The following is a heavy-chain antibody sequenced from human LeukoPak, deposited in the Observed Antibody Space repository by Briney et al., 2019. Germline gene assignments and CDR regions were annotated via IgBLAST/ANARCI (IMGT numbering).Heavy chain of an antibody. V-gene: IGHV4-59*01. J-gene: IGHJ4*02. CDR2: IYYSGST. D-gene: IGHD3-22*01. Sequence: PSETLSLTCTVSGGSIRSYYWSWLRQPPGKGLEWIGYIYYSGSTDYNPSLKRRVTISVATSKNQFSLKVSSVTAADTAVYYCARGYYDSSGQYYRGIFDYWGQGTLVTVSS. CDR3: ARGYYDSSGQYYRGIFDY. CDR1: GGSIRSYY.